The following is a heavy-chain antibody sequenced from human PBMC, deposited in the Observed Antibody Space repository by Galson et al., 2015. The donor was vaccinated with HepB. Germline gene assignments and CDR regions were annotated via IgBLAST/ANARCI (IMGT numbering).Heavy chain of an antibody. V-gene: IGHV1-18*04. Sequence: QSGAEVKKPGESLRISCKASGYTFASYGISWVRQAPGQGLEWMGWISAYNGNTNYAQKLQGRVTMTTDTSTSTAYMELRSLRSDDTAVYYCARDYSSLLYRGEDAFDIWGQGTMATVSS. CDR2: ISAYNGNT. CDR3: ARDYSSLLYRGEDAFDI. D-gene: IGHD6-13*01. CDR1: GYTFASYG. J-gene: IGHJ3*02.